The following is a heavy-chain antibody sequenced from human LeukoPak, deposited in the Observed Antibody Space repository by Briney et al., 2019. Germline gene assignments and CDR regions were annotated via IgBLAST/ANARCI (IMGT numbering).Heavy chain of an antibody. CDR1: GGTFSSYA. J-gene: IGHJ4*02. Sequence: SVKVSCKASGGTFSSYAISWVRQAPGQGLEWMGRIIPILGIANYAQKFQGRVTITADKSTSTAYMELRSLRSDDTAVYYCARGIAAAGTTGVYYFDYWGQGTLVTVSS. V-gene: IGHV1-69*04. CDR3: ARGIAAAGTTGVYYFDY. D-gene: IGHD6-13*01. CDR2: IIPILGIA.